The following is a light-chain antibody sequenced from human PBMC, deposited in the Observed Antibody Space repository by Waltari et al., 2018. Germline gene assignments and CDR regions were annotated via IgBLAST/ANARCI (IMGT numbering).Light chain of an antibody. V-gene: IGLV4-69*01. Sequence: QLVLTQSPSASASLGASVKLTCTLSSGHSSNVIAWHQQQPEKGPRYLMKVNSDGSHSKGDKSPDRFSGSSSGAEHYLTISRRQSEDEADYYCQTGGHGTWVFGGGTKLTVL. CDR3: QTGGHGTWV. CDR1: SGHSSNV. J-gene: IGLJ3*02. CDR2: VNSDGSH.